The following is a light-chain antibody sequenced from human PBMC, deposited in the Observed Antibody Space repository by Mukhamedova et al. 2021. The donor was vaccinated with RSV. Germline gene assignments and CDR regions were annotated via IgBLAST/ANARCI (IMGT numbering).Light chain of an antibody. J-gene: IGKJ5*01. CDR3: QQYSRSTPLD. CDR2: GAS. V-gene: IGKV3-20*01. Sequence: APRVLIYGASSRATGIPDRFSGSGSGTDFTLIISRLEPEDFALYYCQQYSRSTPLDFGPG.